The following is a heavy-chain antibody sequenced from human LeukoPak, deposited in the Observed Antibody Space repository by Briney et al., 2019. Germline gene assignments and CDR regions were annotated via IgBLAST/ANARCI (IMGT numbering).Heavy chain of an antibody. CDR1: GDSVSSNSAA. V-gene: IGHV6-1*01. CDR2: TYYRSKWYN. J-gene: IGHJ4*02. D-gene: IGHD7-27*01. CDR3: ARNWGRFERFDY. Sequence: SQTLSLTCAISGDSVSSNSAAWNWIRLSPSRGLEWLGRTYYRSKWYNDYAVSVKSQITINPDTSKNQLSLQLNSVTPEDTAVYYCARNWGRFERFDYWGQGTLVTVSS.